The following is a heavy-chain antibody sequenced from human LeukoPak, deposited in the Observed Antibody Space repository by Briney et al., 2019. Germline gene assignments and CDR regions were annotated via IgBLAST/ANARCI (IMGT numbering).Heavy chain of an antibody. V-gene: IGHV3-7*01. Sequence: GGSLRLSCAASGFTFSNYWMSWVRQAPGKGLEWVANIKQDRSEKYYVDSVKGRFTISRDNAKNSLYLQMNSLRAEDTAVYYCAKGGSGSYLLDAFDIWGQGTMVTVSS. CDR3: AKGGSGSYLLDAFDI. J-gene: IGHJ3*02. D-gene: IGHD1-26*01. CDR1: GFTFSNYW. CDR2: IKQDRSEK.